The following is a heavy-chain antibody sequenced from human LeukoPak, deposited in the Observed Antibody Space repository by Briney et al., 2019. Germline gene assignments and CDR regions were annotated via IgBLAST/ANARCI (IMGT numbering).Heavy chain of an antibody. J-gene: IGHJ5*02. Sequence: SETLSLTCTVSGGSISRCHWSWIRQPAGAGLEWIGRIYSSGDTNYNPSLKGRVTMSVDTSKNQFSLNLTSVTAADTAVYYCARGGPAGPFNWFDPWGQGTLVTVSS. CDR3: ARGGPAGPFNWFDP. CDR2: IYSSGDT. V-gene: IGHV4-4*07. CDR1: GGSISRCH.